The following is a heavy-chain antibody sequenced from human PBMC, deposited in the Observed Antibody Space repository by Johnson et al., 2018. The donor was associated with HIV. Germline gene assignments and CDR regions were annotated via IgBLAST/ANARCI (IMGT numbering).Heavy chain of an antibody. D-gene: IGHD3-22*01. J-gene: IGHJ3*02. V-gene: IGHV3-30*03. CDR2: LSYDGSNE. CDR1: GFTFDDYG. Sequence: QVQLVESGGGVVRPGGSLRLSCAASGFTFDDYGMSWVRQAPGKGLEWVAVLSYDGSNEYYADSVKGRFTISRDNSKNTLYLQMNSLRAEDTAVYYCARGGARSSGYYSAFDIWGQGTMVTVSS. CDR3: ARGGARSSGYYSAFDI.